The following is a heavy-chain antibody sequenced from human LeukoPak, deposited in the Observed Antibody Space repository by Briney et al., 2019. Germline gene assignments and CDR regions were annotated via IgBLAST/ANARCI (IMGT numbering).Heavy chain of an antibody. CDR2: IYYSGST. D-gene: IGHD5-24*01. J-gene: IGHJ5*02. CDR3: ARHPSGRMWLQQGGWFDP. V-gene: IGHV4-39*01. CDR1: GGSISSSSYS. Sequence: SETLSLTCTVSGGSISSSSYSWGWIRQPPGKGLEWIGSIYYSGSTYYNPSLKSRVTISVDTSKNQFSLKLTSVTAADTAVYYCARHPSGRMWLQQGGWFDPWGQGTLVTVSS.